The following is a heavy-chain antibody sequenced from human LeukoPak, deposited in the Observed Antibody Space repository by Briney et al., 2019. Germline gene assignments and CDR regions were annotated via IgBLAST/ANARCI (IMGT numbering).Heavy chain of an antibody. CDR3: ARVSSRTRYYYGMDV. D-gene: IGHD1-14*01. CDR1: GGSISSYY. Sequence: SETLSLTCTVSGGSISSYYWSWIRQPPGKGLEWIGYIYYSGGTNYNPSLKSRVTISVDTSKNQFSLKLSSVTAADTAVYYCARVSSRTRYYYGMDVWGQGTTVTVSS. V-gene: IGHV4-59*01. J-gene: IGHJ6*02. CDR2: IYYSGGT.